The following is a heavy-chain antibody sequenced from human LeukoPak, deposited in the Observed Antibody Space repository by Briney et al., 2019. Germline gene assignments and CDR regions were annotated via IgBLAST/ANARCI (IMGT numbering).Heavy chain of an antibody. Sequence: GGSLRLSCVASGFTFSSHHTNWVRQTPGKGLESVATIKPDGSEKYYVDSVKGRLTISRDNAKSSLYLQMNSLRAEDTGVYFCARMSSYCDYWGQGTLVTVSS. D-gene: IGHD2-2*01. CDR2: IKPDGSEK. J-gene: IGHJ4*02. CDR3: ARMSSYCDY. V-gene: IGHV3-7*01. CDR1: GFTFSSHH.